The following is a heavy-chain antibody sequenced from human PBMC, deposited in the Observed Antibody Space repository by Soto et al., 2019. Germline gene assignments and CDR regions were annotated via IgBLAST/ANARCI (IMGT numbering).Heavy chain of an antibody. CDR3: ARDRISLHDYYGMDV. D-gene: IGHD2-15*01. CDR2: IYYSGRT. J-gene: IGHJ6*02. V-gene: IGHV4-31*03. CDR1: GGSISSRGYY. Sequence: SLTCTVSGGSISSRGYYSRWFRQHPEKGLGSIGYIYYSGRTYYNPSHKSRVTISVNTSKNQFSLKLSSVTAADTAVYYCARDRISLHDYYGMDVWGQGTTVTVSS.